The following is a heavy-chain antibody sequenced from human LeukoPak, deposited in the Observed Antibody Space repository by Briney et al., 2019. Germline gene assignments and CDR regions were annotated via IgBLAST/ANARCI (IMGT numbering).Heavy chain of an antibody. Sequence: SETLSLTCTVSGGSISNYYWSWIRQPPGKGLEWIGYIYYSGSTNYNPSLKSRVTISVDTSKNQFSLKLSSVTAADTAVYYCARHTAEKYNWFDRWGQGTLVTAS. D-gene: IGHD5-24*01. CDR3: ARHTAEKYNWFDR. CDR2: IYYSGST. CDR1: GGSISNYY. J-gene: IGHJ5*02. V-gene: IGHV4-59*08.